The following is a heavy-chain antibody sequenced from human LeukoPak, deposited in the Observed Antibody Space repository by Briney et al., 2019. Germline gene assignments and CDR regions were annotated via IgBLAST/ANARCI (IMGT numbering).Heavy chain of an antibody. CDR3: AKSGVSYPYYFDY. D-gene: IGHD1-26*01. J-gene: IGHJ4*02. Sequence: GGSLRLSCAASGFTVSSNYMSWVRQAPGKGLEWVSAISGSGGSTYYADSVKGRFTISRDNSKNTLYLQMNSLRAEDTAVYNCAKSGVSYPYYFDYWGQGTLVTVSS. V-gene: IGHV3-23*01. CDR2: ISGSGGST. CDR1: GFTVSSNY.